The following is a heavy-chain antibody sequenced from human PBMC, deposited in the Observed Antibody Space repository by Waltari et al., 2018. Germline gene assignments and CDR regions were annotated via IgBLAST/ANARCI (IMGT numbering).Heavy chain of an antibody. CDR2: INPNSGGT. CDR1: GYTFTGYY. V-gene: IGHV1-2*02. J-gene: IGHJ6*03. D-gene: IGHD3-22*01. Sequence: QVQLVQSGAEVKKPGASVKVSCKASGYTFTGYYMHWVRQAPGQGLEWMGWINPNSGGTNYAQKFQGRVTMTRDTSISTAYMELSRLRSDDTAVYYCARDAVVSRYYDSSGYYRYYYYYMDVWGKGTTVTVSS. CDR3: ARDAVVSRYYDSSGYYRYYYYYMDV.